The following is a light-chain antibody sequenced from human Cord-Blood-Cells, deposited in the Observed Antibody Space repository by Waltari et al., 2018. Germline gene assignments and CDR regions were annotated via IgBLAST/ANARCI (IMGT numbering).Light chain of an antibody. J-gene: IGLJ2*01. CDR3: SSYTSSLVV. Sequence: QSALTQPASVSGSPGQSITISCTGTSSDVGGYNYVSWYQQHPGKAPKLMIYDVSKRPSGVSNRFSGSKSGNTASLTISGLQAEDDADYYCSSYTSSLVVFGGGTKLTVL. CDR2: DVS. CDR1: SSDVGGYNY. V-gene: IGLV2-14*01.